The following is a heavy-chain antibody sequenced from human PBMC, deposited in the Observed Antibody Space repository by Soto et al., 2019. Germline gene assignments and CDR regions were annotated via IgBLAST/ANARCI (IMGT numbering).Heavy chain of an antibody. Sequence: EVQLVQSGAEVKKPGESLRISCKGSGYSFTSYWISWVRQMPGKGLEWMGRIDPSDSYTNYSPSFQGHVTISADKSISTAYLQWSSLKASDTAMYYCARHGGPGAAAEVWFDPWGQGTLVTVSS. CDR3: ARHGGPGAAAEVWFDP. CDR1: GYSFTSYW. V-gene: IGHV5-10-1*01. CDR2: IDPSDSYT. D-gene: IGHD6-13*01. J-gene: IGHJ5*02.